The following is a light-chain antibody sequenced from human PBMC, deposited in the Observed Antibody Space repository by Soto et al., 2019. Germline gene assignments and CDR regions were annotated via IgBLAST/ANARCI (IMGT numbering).Light chain of an antibody. V-gene: IGKV1-9*01. Sequence: DIQLTQSPSFLSASVGDRVTITCRASQGISSYLAWYQQKPGKAPKLLIYAASTLQSGVTSRFSGSGSGTEFTLTISSLQPEDFATYYCQQHNSYPHTFGRGTKLEIK. J-gene: IGKJ2*01. CDR3: QQHNSYPHT. CDR2: AAS. CDR1: QGISSY.